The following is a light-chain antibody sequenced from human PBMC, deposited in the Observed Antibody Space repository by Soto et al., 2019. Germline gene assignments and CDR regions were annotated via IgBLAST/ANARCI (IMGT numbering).Light chain of an antibody. CDR3: AAWDDSLSGYV. Sequence: QSVLTQPPSASGTPGQRVTISCSGSSSNIGSNTVNWFQQLPGTAPKLLIFSNNQRPSGVPGRFSGSKSGTSASLAISGLQSEDEADYYWAAWDDSLSGYVFGAGTKLTVL. CDR1: SSNIGSNT. V-gene: IGLV1-44*01. CDR2: SNN. J-gene: IGLJ1*01.